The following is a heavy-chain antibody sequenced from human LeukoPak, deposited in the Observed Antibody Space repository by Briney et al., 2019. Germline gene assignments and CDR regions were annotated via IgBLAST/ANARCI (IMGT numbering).Heavy chain of an antibody. D-gene: IGHD1-26*01. J-gene: IGHJ4*02. CDR2: INHSGST. V-gene: IGHV4-34*01. CDR3: GRVGASQVLPGPGYYFYY. Sequence: SETLSLTCAVYGGSFSGYYWSWIRQPPGKGLEWIGEINHSGSTNYNPSLKSRVTISVDTSKNQFSLKLSSVTAADTAVYYCGRVGASQVLPGPGYYFYYLGQGTLVTVSS. CDR1: GGSFSGYY.